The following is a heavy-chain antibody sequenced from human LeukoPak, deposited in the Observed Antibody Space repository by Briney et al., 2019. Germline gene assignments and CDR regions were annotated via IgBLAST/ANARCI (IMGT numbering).Heavy chain of an antibody. CDR3: ASAYNTGWYVPLGY. J-gene: IGHJ4*02. D-gene: IGHD6-19*01. CDR2: ISYGGSNR. CDR1: EFTFSSYA. V-gene: IGHV3-30-3*01. Sequence: GGSLRLSCAASEFTFSSYAMHWVRQAPGKGLEWVAVISYGGSNRYYADSVKGRYTISRDNSKNTLYLYMNSLRADDTAVYYCASAYNTGWYVPLGYWGQGTLVTVSS.